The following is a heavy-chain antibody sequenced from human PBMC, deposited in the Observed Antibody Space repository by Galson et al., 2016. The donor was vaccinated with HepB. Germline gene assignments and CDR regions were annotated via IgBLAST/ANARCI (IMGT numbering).Heavy chain of an antibody. CDR3: ARHGPHYSDSSGYSHYYAMDV. Sequence: SLRLSCAASGFTFSSYEMNWVRQAPGKGLEWVSFIRSSGSAIYYADSVKGRFTISRNNAKNSLYLQMDSLRVEDTAVHYCARHGPHYSDSSGYSHYYAMDVWGQGTTVTVSS. V-gene: IGHV3-48*03. D-gene: IGHD3-22*01. CDR2: IRSSGSAI. CDR1: GFTFSSYE. J-gene: IGHJ6*02.